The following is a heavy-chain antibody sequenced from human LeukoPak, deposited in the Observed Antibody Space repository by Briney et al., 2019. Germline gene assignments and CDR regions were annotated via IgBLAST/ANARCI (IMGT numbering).Heavy chain of an antibody. J-gene: IGHJ4*02. V-gene: IGHV1-2*02. CDR1: GYTFTDYY. CDR2: INPHSGGT. Sequence: ASVTVSCKATGYTFTDYYMHWVRQAPGQGLEWMGWINPHSGGTNYAQKFQGRGTMTRDTSISTVYMEVSRLRSDDTAVYYCARGSSYSSSLYYFEYWGQGTLVTVSS. CDR3: ARGSSYSSSLYYFEY. D-gene: IGHD6-6*01.